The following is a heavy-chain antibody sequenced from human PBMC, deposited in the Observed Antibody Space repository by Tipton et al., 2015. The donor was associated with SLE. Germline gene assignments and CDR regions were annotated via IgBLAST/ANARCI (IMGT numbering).Heavy chain of an antibody. J-gene: IGHJ4*02. V-gene: IGHV4-39*01. CDR1: GDSISNSPYY. CDR3: ASSSPGYTSGGGSLDY. CDR2: IYYSGIS. Sequence: TLSLTCTVSGDSISNSPYYWGWIRQPPGKGLQWIGNIYYSGISHYNPSLKSRVTISVDTSKNQFSLRLSSVTAADTAVYYCASSSPGYTSGGGSLDYWGQGTLVTVSS. D-gene: IGHD6-19*01.